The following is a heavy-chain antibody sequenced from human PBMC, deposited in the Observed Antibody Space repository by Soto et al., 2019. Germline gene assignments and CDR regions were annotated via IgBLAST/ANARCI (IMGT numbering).Heavy chain of an antibody. CDR2: IYYSGST. Sequence: TSETLSLTCTVSGGSITSSSYYWGWIRQPPGKGLEWIGSIYYSGSTYYNPSLKSRVTISVDTSKNQFSLKLGSVTAADTAVYYCATQEVGGSYVYTFDPWGQGTLVTVSS. CDR1: GGSITSSSYY. D-gene: IGHD1-26*01. J-gene: IGHJ5*02. V-gene: IGHV4-39*01. CDR3: ATQEVGGSYVYTFDP.